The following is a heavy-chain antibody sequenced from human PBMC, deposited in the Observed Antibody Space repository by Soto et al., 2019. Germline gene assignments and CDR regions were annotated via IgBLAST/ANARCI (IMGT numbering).Heavy chain of an antibody. CDR3: ARGWGAVADY. CDR2: INHSGST. Sequence: QVQLQQWGAGRLKPSETLSLTCAVYGGSFSGYYWNWIRQPPGKGLEWIGEINHSGSTNYNPSLKSRVTISVDTSKNQFSLKVTSVTAADTAVYYCARGWGAVADYWGQGTLVTVSS. D-gene: IGHD6-19*01. CDR1: GGSFSGYY. V-gene: IGHV4-34*01. J-gene: IGHJ4*02.